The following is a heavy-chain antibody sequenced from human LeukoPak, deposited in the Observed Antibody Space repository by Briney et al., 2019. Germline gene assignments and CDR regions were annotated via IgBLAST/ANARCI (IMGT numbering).Heavy chain of an antibody. CDR3: ATAPYEYIWGTYRTNWFDP. CDR2: SYYSGNT. Sequence: ETSQTLSLTCTVSGGAISSGDYYWSWIRRPPGKGLEWIGYSYYSGNTYYNPSLKSRVTISMDTSKNQFSLKLNSMTAADTAVYYCATAPYEYIWGTYRTNWFDPWGQGTLVTVSS. D-gene: IGHD3-16*02. V-gene: IGHV4-30-4*01. J-gene: IGHJ5*02. CDR1: GGAISSGDYY.